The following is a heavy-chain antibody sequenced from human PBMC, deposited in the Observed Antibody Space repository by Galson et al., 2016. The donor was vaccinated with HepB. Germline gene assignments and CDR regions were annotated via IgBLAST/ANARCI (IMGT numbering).Heavy chain of an antibody. Sequence: SLRLSCAASGFPFSKYWMHWVRQAPGKGLVWVSRINTDGSSTTYAASVKGRFTISRDNAKNTLYLQMNSLRAEDTALYYCTRVHRDGIAAAGLQIWGQGTLVTVSS. CDR2: INTDGSST. J-gene: IGHJ4*02. D-gene: IGHD6-13*01. V-gene: IGHV3-74*01. CDR1: GFPFSKYW. CDR3: TRVHRDGIAAAGLQI.